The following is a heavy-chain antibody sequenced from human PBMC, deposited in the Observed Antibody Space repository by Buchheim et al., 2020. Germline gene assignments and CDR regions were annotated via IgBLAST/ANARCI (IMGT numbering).Heavy chain of an antibody. CDR2: MHPNSGDA. V-gene: IGHV1-8*01. Sequence: QVQLVQSGAEVKKPGASVKVSCKASGYTFTSYDINWVRQATGPGLEWMGWMHPNSGDAGYVQNFQGRVSMTRDTSISTAYMELSSLRSEDTAVYYCARSGAGENVWFDPWGQGTL. CDR1: GYTFTSYD. CDR3: ARSGAGENVWFDP. J-gene: IGHJ5*02. D-gene: IGHD1-1*01.